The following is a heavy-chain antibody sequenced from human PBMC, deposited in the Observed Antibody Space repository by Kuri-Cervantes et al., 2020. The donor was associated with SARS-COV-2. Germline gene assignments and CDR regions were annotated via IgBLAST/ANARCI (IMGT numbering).Heavy chain of an antibody. J-gene: IGHJ6*02. CDR1: GGTFSSYA. CDR3: ARELYDSGWSQKRYYYYRMDV. D-gene: IGHD6-19*01. V-gene: IGHV1-69*04. Sequence: SVKVSCKASGGTFSSYAISWVRQAPGQGPEWMGRIIPILDIANSAQGFQDRVTITADKSTNTVYMELSSLRSGDTAVYYCARELYDSGWSQKRYYYYRMDVWGQGTTVTVSS. CDR2: IIPILDIA.